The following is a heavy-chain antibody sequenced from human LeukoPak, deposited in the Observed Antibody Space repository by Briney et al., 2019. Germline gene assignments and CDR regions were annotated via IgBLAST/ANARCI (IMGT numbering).Heavy chain of an antibody. CDR1: GFTFSIYW. CDR3: LTVVETTFDAFDI. Sequence: GGSLRLSCAASGFTFSIYWMHWIRQAPGKGLVWVSRINPDDKSASYADSVKGRFAIARDDARKTLYLQMNSLRAEDTAVYYCLTVVETTFDAFDIWGQGTMVTVSS. CDR2: INPDDKSA. D-gene: IGHD2/OR15-2a*01. J-gene: IGHJ3*02. V-gene: IGHV3-74*01.